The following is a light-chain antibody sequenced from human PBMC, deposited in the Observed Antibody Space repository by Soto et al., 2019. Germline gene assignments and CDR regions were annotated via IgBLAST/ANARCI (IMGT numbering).Light chain of an antibody. J-gene: IGKJ4*01. Sequence: EIVLTQSPGTLSLSPGERATLSCRASQSVSNHYLAWYQQKPGQAPRLLIYGASSRATGIPDRFSGSGSGTDFTLTVSRLEPEDFAVYYCHQYGSSPTFGGGTKVEI. CDR1: QSVSNHY. CDR3: HQYGSSPT. CDR2: GAS. V-gene: IGKV3-20*01.